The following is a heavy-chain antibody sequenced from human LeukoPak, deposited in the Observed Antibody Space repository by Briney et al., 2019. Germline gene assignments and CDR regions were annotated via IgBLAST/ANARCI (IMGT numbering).Heavy chain of an antibody. V-gene: IGHV3-30-3*01. CDR1: GFTFSSYA. CDR2: ISYDGSNK. CDR3: ARDRPDGYYFDY. Sequence: GGSLRLSCAASGFTFSSYAMHWVRQAPGKGLEWVAVISYDGSNKYYADSVKGRFTISRDNSKNTLYLQMNSLRAEDTAVYYYARDRPDGYYFDYWGQGTLVTVSS. J-gene: IGHJ4*02. D-gene: IGHD4-17*01.